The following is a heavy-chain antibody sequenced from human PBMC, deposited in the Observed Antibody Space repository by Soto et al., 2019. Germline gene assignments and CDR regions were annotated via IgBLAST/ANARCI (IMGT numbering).Heavy chain of an antibody. V-gene: IGHV1-69*12. D-gene: IGHD2-15*01. CDR2: IIPIFGTA. CDR3: AGTGYCSGGSCYAGGGAFDI. J-gene: IGHJ3*02. CDR1: GGTFSSYA. Sequence: QVQLVQSGAEVKKPGSSVKVSCKASGGTFSSYAISWVRQAPGQGLEWMGGIIPIFGTANYAQKFQGRVTITADESTSTAYMELSSLRSEDTAVYYCAGTGYCSGGSCYAGGGAFDIWGQGTMVTVSS.